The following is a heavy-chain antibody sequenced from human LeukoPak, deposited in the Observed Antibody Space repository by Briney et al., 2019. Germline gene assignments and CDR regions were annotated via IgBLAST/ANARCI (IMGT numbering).Heavy chain of an antibody. V-gene: IGHV4-39*07. D-gene: IGHD3-10*01. CDR1: GGSISSSSYY. J-gene: IGHJ5*02. CDR3: AREGRGAREYNWFDP. CDR2: INHSGST. Sequence: PSETLSLTCTVSGGSISSSSYYWSWIRQPPGKGLEWIGEINHSGSTNYNPSLKSRVTISVDTSKNQFSLKLSSVTAADTAVYYCAREGRGAREYNWFDPWGQGTLVTVSS.